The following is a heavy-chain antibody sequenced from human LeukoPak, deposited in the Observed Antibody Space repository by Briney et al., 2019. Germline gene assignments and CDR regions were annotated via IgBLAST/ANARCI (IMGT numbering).Heavy chain of an antibody. CDR3: ARGRITIVVVPAASTYVWGSYRSLYFDY. J-gene: IGHJ4*02. V-gene: IGHV4-34*01. CDR2: INHSGST. CDR1: GGSFSGYY. Sequence: SSETLSLTCAVYGGSFSGYYWSWIRQPPGKGLEWIGEINHSGSTNYNPSLKSRVTISVDTSKNQFSLKLSSVTAADTAVYYCARGRITIVVVPAASTYVWGSYRSLYFDYWGQGTLVTVSS. D-gene: IGHD3-16*02.